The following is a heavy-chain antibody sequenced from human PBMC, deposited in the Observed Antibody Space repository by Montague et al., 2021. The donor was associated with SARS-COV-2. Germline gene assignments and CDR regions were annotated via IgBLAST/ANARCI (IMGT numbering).Heavy chain of an antibody. CDR2: IHYSGIT. D-gene: IGHD6-13*01. Sequence: SETLSLTCTVSGGSISRSDYNWAWIRQPPGKVLEWIAPIHYSGITYYNPSLKSRVSMSVDTSKNQFSLQLKSVTAADTAIYYCVRELLYRSTWEEVGFDTWGQGDLVSVSS. V-gene: IGHV4-39*07. CDR1: GGSISRSDYN. J-gene: IGHJ5*02. CDR3: VRELLYRSTWEEVGFDT.